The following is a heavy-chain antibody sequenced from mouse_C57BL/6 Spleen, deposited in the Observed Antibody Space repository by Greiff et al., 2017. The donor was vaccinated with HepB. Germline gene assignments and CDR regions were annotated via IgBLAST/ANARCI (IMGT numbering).Heavy chain of an antibody. CDR1: GYTFTSYW. Sequence: QVQLQQPGAELVMPGASVKLSCKASGYTFTSYWMHWVKQRPGQGLEWIGEIDPSESYTNYNQKFKGKSTLTVDKSSSTAYMQLSSLTSEDSAVYYCARGDSSGYGWFAYWGQGTLVTVSA. D-gene: IGHD3-2*02. CDR3: ARGDSSGYGWFAY. CDR2: IDPSESYT. J-gene: IGHJ3*01. V-gene: IGHV1-69*01.